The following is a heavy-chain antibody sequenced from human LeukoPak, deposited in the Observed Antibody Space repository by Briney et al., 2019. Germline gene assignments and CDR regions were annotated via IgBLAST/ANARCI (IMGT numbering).Heavy chain of an antibody. J-gene: IGHJ2*01. V-gene: IGHV1-69*04. CDR3: AGSGGIVVVPAATYDWYFDL. Sequence: SVKVSCKASGGTFSSYAISWVRQAPGQGLEWMGRIIPILGIANYAQKFQGRVTITADKYTSTAYMELSSLRSEDTAVYYCAGSGGIVVVPAATYDWYFDLWGRGTLVTVSS. D-gene: IGHD2-2*01. CDR1: GGTFSSYA. CDR2: IIPILGIA.